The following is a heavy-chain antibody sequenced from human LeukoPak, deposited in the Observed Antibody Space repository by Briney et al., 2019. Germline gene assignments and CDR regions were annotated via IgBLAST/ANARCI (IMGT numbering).Heavy chain of an antibody. Sequence: SETLSLTCIVSGGSISIYYWNWIRQPPGKGLEWIGYTYNSGSTDYNPSLKRRVTISADTSKNQFPLKLTSVTAADTAVYYCARDRELGSWGQGILVTVSS. J-gene: IGHJ5*02. V-gene: IGHV4-59*01. D-gene: IGHD3-16*01. CDR1: GGSISIYY. CDR3: ARDRELGS. CDR2: TYNSGST.